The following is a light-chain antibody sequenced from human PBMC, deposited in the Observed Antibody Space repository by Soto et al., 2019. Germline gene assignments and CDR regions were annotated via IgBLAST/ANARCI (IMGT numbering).Light chain of an antibody. CDR1: SSDVGAYNY. Sequence: HSVLTQPASVSGSPGQSITISCTGTSSDVGAYNYVSWYQHHPGKAPKFMIYEVSNRPSGVSNRFSGSKSGNTASLTISWLQAEDEADYYCSSYTSSSTLLYVFGTGTKVTVL. CDR2: EVS. CDR3: SSYTSSSTLLYV. V-gene: IGLV2-14*01. J-gene: IGLJ1*01.